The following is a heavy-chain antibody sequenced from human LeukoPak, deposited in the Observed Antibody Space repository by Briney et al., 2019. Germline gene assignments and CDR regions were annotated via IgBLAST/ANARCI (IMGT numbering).Heavy chain of an antibody. CDR2: IYTSGST. CDR1: GGSISSGSYY. Sequence: SETLSLTCTVSGGSISSGSYYWSWIRQPAGKGLEWIGRIYTSGSTNYNPSLKSRVTISVDTSKNQFSLKLSSVTAADTAVYYCARAGVAYYFDYWGQGTLVTVSS. J-gene: IGHJ4*02. CDR3: ARAGVAYYFDY. D-gene: IGHD2-15*01. V-gene: IGHV4-61*02.